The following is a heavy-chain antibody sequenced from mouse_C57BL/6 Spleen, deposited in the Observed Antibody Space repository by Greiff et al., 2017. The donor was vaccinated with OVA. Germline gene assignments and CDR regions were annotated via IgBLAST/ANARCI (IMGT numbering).Heavy chain of an antibody. Sequence: VQGVESGAELVRPGASVTLSCKASGYTFTDYEMHWVKQTPVHGLEWIGAIDPETGGTAYNQKFKGKAILTADKSSSTAYMELRSLTSEDSAVYYCTRRATYAMDYWGQGTSVTVSS. D-gene: IGHD3-1*01. CDR1: GYTFTDYE. CDR2: IDPETGGT. J-gene: IGHJ4*01. V-gene: IGHV1-15*01. CDR3: TRRATYAMDY.